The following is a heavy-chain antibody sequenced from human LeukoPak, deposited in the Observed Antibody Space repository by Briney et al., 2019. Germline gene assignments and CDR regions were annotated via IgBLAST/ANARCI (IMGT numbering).Heavy chain of an antibody. CDR2: IYYSGST. J-gene: IGHJ4*02. CDR1: GGSISSGDYY. CDR3: TREGLLYYFDY. V-gene: IGHV4-30-4*08. Sequence: SETLSLTCTVSGGSISSGDYYWSWIRQPPGKGLEWIGYIYYSGSTYYNPSLKSRVTISVDTSKNQFSLKLSSVTAADTAVYYCTREGLLYYFDYWGQGTLVTVSS.